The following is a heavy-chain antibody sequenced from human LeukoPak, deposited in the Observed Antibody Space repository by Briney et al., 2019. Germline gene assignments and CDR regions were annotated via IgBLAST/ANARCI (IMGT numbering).Heavy chain of an antibody. D-gene: IGHD4-17*01. J-gene: IGHJ3*01. CDR1: GYSFTTNW. CDR3: ARRAGDSVTKRAFDF. CDR2: IYPGDSDI. V-gene: IGHV5-51*01. Sequence: GESLKISCKGSGYSFTTNWIGWVRQMPGKGLEWMGIIYPGDSDIRYNPSFQGQVTISADKSISTAYLQWRSLKASDTAMYYCARRAGDSVTKRAFDFWGQGTIVTVSS.